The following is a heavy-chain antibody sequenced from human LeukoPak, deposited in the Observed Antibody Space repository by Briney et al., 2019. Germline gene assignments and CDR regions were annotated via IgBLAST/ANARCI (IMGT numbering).Heavy chain of an antibody. V-gene: IGHV3-23*01. Sequence: GGSLRLSCAASGFTFSSYAMSWVRQAPGKGLEWVSAISGSGGSTYYADSVKGRFTISRDNSKNTLYLQMNSLRAEDTAVYYCAKAVSSGWYSYFDYWGQGTLSPSPQ. CDR1: GFTFSSYA. J-gene: IGHJ4*02. D-gene: IGHD6-19*01. CDR3: AKAVSSGWYSYFDY. CDR2: ISGSGGST.